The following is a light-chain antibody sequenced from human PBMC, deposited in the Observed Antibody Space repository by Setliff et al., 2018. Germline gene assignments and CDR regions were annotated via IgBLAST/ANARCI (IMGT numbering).Light chain of an antibody. CDR1: SSDVGTYKL. CDR3: SSYAGGDIYV. J-gene: IGLJ1*01. CDR2: EVN. V-gene: IGLV2-8*01. Sequence: QSALTQPPPASGSPGQSVTISCTGTSSDVGTYKLVSWFQQHPGKGPKLVIYEVNRRPSGVPDRFSGSKPGNTASLTVSGLQAEDEADYYCSSYAGGDIYVFGTGTKVTVL.